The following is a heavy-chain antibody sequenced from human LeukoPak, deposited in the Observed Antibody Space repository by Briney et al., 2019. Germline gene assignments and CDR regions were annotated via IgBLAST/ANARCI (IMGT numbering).Heavy chain of an antibody. D-gene: IGHD2-2*01. J-gene: IGHJ5*02. CDR3: ARDDCSSISCYHDWFDP. CDR2: IKQDGSEK. Sequence: GGSLRLSCAASGFTFSSYWMSWVRQAPGKGLEWVANIKQDGSEKYYVDSVKGRFTISRDNAKNSLYLQMNSLRAEDTAVYYCARDDCSSISCYHDWFDPWGQGTLVTVSS. CDR1: GFTFSSYW. V-gene: IGHV3-7*01.